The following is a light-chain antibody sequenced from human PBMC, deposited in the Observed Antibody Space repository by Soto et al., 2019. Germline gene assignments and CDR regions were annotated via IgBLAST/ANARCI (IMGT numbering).Light chain of an antibody. CDR2: KAS. CDR1: QSISSW. V-gene: IGKV1-5*03. Sequence: DIPMTQSPSTLSASVGDRVTITCRASQSISSWLAWYQQKPGKAPKLLIYKASSLESGVPSRFSGSGSGTEFTLTLSSLQPDDFATYYCQQYNSFPTFGQGTKVEIK. J-gene: IGKJ1*01. CDR3: QQYNSFPT.